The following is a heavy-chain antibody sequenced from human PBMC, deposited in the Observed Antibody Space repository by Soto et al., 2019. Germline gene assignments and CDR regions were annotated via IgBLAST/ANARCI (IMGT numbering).Heavy chain of an antibody. CDR2: IYYSGTT. D-gene: IGHD6-13*01. V-gene: IGHV4-31*03. Sequence: QVQLHESGPGLVKPSQTLSLTCSVSGVSISDSGYYWNWIRQHPGKGLEGLGYIYYSGTTRYNPSLRSRLTISIDTSKNHFSSRLTSVTAADTAVYYCAREKVFSTWGPPKNTWFDPWGQGTLVTVSS. CDR3: AREKVFSTWGPPKNTWFDP. J-gene: IGHJ5*02. CDR1: GVSISDSGYY.